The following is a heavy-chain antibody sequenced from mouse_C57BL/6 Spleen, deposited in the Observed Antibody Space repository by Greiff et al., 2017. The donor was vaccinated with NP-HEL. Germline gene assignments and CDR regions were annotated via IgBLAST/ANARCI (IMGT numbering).Heavy chain of an antibody. Sequence: QVQLQQPGAELVMPGASVKLSCKASGYTFTSYWMHWVKQRPGQGLEWIGEIDPSDSYTNYNQKFKGKSTLTVDKSSSTAYMQLSSLTSEDSAVYYCARMPETTYFDYWGQGTTLTVSS. CDR2: IDPSDSYT. D-gene: IGHD2-12*01. J-gene: IGHJ2*01. CDR3: ARMPETTYFDY. V-gene: IGHV1-69*01. CDR1: GYTFTSYW.